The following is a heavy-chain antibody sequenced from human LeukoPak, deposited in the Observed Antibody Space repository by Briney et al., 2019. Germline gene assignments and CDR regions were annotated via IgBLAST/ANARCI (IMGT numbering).Heavy chain of an antibody. J-gene: IGHJ4*02. CDR3: ARSGIAAAGPLDY. V-gene: IGHV3-21*01. D-gene: IGHD6-13*01. CDR1: GFTFSSYA. CDR2: ISSRSSYI. Sequence: GGSLRLSCAASGFTFSSYAMSWVRQAPGKGLEWVSSISSRSSYIYYADSVKGRFTISRDNAKNSLYLQMNSLRAEDTAVYYCARSGIAAAGPLDYWGQGALVTVSS.